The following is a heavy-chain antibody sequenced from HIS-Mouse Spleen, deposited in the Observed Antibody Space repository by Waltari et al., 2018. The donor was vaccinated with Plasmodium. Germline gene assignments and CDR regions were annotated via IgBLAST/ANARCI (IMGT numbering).Heavy chain of an antibody. J-gene: IGHJ4*02. V-gene: IGHV4-39*07. CDR3: ARDRITGTSYFDY. D-gene: IGHD1-7*01. CDR2: IYYSVGN. Sequence: QLQLQESGPGLVKPSETLSLTCTVSGGSISSSSYYWGWIRQPPGKGLEWIGSIYYSVGNYYNPSIKSRVTIAVDTSKNQFSLKLSAVTAADTAVYYCARDRITGTSYFDYWGQGTLVTVSS. CDR1: GGSISSSSYY.